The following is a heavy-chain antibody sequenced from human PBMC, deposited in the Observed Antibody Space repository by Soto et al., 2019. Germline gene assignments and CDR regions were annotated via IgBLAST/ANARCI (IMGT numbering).Heavy chain of an antibody. D-gene: IGHD6-13*01. V-gene: IGHV5-51*01. CDR3: ARSPRSSPYFDF. Sequence: GESLKISCQCSGYTFSYFWIGWVRQLPGQGLEWMGIIYPGDHETRYSPSFLGKVTISAETSINTAYLQWSSLEASDSAFYFCARSPRSSPYFDFWGQGALVTVSS. CDR1: GYTFSYFW. CDR2: IYPGDHET. J-gene: IGHJ4*02.